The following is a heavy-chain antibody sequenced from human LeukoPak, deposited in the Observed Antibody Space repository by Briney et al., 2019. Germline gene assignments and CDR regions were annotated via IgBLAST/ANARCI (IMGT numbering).Heavy chain of an antibody. CDR3: AKDWTGDGNDAFDI. Sequence: PGGSLRLSCAASGFTFDDYAMHWVRQAPGKGLEWVPGISWNSGSIGYADSVKGQFTISRDNAKNSLYLQMNSLRAEDTALYYCAKDWTGDGNDAFDIWGQGTMVTVSS. J-gene: IGHJ3*02. V-gene: IGHV3-9*01. D-gene: IGHD3/OR15-3a*01. CDR1: GFTFDDYA. CDR2: ISWNSGSI.